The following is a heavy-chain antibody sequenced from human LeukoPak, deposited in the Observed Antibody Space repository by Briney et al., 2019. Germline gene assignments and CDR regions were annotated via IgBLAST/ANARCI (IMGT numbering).Heavy chain of an antibody. Sequence: GGSLRLSCAASGFTSNTYAMTWVRQAPGEGLEWVSGLSGSGGRSYHADSVKGRFTISRDNSKNTVYLQMDSLRAEDTAIYYCAKSRSSSWYDYFDYWGQGTLVTVSS. CDR2: LSGSGGRS. V-gene: IGHV3-23*01. CDR3: AKSRSSSWYDYFDY. CDR1: GFTSNTYA. D-gene: IGHD6-13*01. J-gene: IGHJ4*02.